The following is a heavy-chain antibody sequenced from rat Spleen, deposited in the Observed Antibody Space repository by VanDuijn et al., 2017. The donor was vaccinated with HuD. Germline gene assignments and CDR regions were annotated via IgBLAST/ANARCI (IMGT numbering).Heavy chain of an antibody. CDR2: ITADGIGT. J-gene: IGHJ3*01. CDR1: GFTFSRYW. CDR3: AKRDYDGYYPFAY. Sequence: EVQLVETGGDLVQPGRSLKLSCVASGFTFSRYWMYWIRQAPGKGLEWVSSITADGIGTYYPDSVKGRFTISRDNAKNTVYLQMNSLRSEDTATYYCAKRDYDGYYPFAYWGQGTLVTVSS. D-gene: IGHD1-12*03. V-gene: IGHV5-58*01.